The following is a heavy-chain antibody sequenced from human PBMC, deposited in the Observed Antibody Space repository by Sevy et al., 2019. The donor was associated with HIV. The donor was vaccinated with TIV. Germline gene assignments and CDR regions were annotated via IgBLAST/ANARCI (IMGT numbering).Heavy chain of an antibody. CDR2: IYYSGST. Sequence: SETLSLTCTVSGGSVSSGSYYWSWIRHPPGKGLEWIGYIYYSGSTNYNPSLKSRVTISVDTSKNQFSLKLSSVTAADTAVYYCARVPYYYGSGSYYNVNGMDVWGQGTTVTVSS. J-gene: IGHJ6*02. CDR3: ARVPYYYGSGSYYNVNGMDV. V-gene: IGHV4-61*01. D-gene: IGHD3-10*01. CDR1: GGSVSSGSYY.